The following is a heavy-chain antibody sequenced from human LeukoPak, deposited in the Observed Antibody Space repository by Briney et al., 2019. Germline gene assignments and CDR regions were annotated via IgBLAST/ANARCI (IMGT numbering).Heavy chain of an antibody. D-gene: IGHD3-22*01. Sequence: PSETLSLTCTVSGGSISSSSYYWGWIRQPPGKGLEWIGSIFYSGNTYYNPSLKRRVTMSVDTSRNQFSLNLSSVTAADTAVYYCARRLSMIVVLTPHQGFDYWGQGTLVTVSS. J-gene: IGHJ4*02. CDR1: GGSISSSSYY. CDR3: ARRLSMIVVLTPHQGFDY. CDR2: IFYSGNT. V-gene: IGHV4-39*01.